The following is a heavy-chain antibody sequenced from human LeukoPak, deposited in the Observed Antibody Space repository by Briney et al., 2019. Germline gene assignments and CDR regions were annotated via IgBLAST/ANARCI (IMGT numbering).Heavy chain of an antibody. V-gene: IGHV3-23*01. CDR3: AKGGSDYDDHGYSFDY. CDR2: ISGSGGST. D-gene: IGHD1-26*01. CDR1: GFTFSSYA. J-gene: IGHJ4*02. Sequence: GGSLRLSCAAPGFTFSSYAMSWVRQAPGKGLEWVSAISGSGGSTYYADSVKGRLTISRDNSKNTLYLQMSSLRAEDTAVYYCAKGGSDYDDHGYSFDYWGQGALVTVSS.